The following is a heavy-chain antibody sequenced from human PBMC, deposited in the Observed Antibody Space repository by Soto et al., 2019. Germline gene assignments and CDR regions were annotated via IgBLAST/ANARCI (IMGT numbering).Heavy chain of an antibody. CDR1: RASVTSHKAY. CDR3: ATEIDSTYAYFYY. Sequence: AHPRSLTCLFSRASVTSHKAYWRWIRHAATKGLEWIGYISNSESTGYNPSLKTRLSMSVDRSKNQFTLRLTSVTAADTAVYFCATEIDSTYAYFYYWGHRTPVT. V-gene: IGHV4-30-4*01. CDR2: ISNSEST. D-gene: IGHD2-2*01. J-gene: IGHJ4*01.